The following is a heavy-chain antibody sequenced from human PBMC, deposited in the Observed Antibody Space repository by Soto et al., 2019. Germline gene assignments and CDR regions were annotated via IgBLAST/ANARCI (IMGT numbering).Heavy chain of an antibody. V-gene: IGHV4-59*02. D-gene: IGHD1-1*01. CDR2: ISHTGYT. Sequence: LSLTCSVSDASVIKYYWSWIRQPPGKGLEWIGYISHTGYTSYNPSLESRLTISMDKSKNQLSLNLNSVTTADTAVYYCARGQLLVDYWGQGTPVIVS. CDR1: DASVIKYY. CDR3: ARGQLLVDY. J-gene: IGHJ4*02.